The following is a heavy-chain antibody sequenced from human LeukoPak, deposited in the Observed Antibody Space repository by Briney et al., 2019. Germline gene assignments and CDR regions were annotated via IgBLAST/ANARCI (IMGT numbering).Heavy chain of an antibody. D-gene: IGHD3-3*01. CDR3: ARDFFGTDY. Sequence: GGSLRLSCAASGFTVSSYWMSSVRQAPGSGREWVANIKQDGSEKYYVDPVKGRFTISRDNAKNSLYLQMNSLRAEDTAVYYCARDFFGTDYWGQGTLVTVSS. J-gene: IGHJ4*02. CDR1: GFTVSSYW. CDR2: IKQDGSEK. V-gene: IGHV3-7*01.